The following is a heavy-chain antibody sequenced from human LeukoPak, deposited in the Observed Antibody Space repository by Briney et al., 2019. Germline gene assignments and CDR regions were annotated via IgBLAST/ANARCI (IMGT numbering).Heavy chain of an antibody. V-gene: IGHV3-7*01. D-gene: IGHD3-10*02. CDR3: VRDRDFYVFDL. CDR1: GFTFTNYW. Sequence: GGSLRLSCAASGFTFTNYWMTWVRQAPGKGLDWVANIMKDGGDKQYVDSVSGRFTISRDNGKNSVYLQMNGLRAEDTAVYYCVRDRDFYVFDLWGQGTLVTVSS. CDR2: IMKDGGDK. J-gene: IGHJ4*02.